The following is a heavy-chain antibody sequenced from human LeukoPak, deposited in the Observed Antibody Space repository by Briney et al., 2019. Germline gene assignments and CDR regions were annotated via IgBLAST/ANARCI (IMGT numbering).Heavy chain of an antibody. Sequence: ASVKVSCKASGYTFTGYYMHWVRQAPGQGLEWMGWINPNSGDTNYGQKFQGRVTMTRDTSISTAYMELSRLRSDDTAVYYCARVSGYSSSWYSTWGQGTLVTVSS. CDR1: GYTFTGYY. D-gene: IGHD6-13*01. J-gene: IGHJ4*02. V-gene: IGHV1-2*02. CDR3: ARVSGYSSSWYST. CDR2: INPNSGDT.